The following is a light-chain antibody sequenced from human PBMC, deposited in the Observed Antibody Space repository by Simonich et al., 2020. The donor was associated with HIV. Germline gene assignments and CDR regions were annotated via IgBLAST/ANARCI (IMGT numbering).Light chain of an antibody. CDR3: SSYTSSTTLGGV. J-gene: IGLJ3*02. Sequence: QSALTQPASVSGSPGQSITISCTGTSSDVSDYNYVSWYQQHPGKAPKLMIYDVSNRPSGVSNRFSGSKSCNTASLTISGLQAEDEAEYYCSSYTSSTTLGGVFGGGTKLTVL. CDR1: SSDVSDYNY. V-gene: IGLV2-14*03. CDR2: DVS.